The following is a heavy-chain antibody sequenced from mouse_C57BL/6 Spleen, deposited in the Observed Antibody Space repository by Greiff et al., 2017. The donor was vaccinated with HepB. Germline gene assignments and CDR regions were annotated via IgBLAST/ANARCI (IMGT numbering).Heavy chain of an antibody. Sequence: DVHLVESGGGLVKPGGSLKLSCAASGFTFSDYGMHWVRQAPEKGLEWVAYISSGSSTIYYADTVKGRFTISRDNAKNTLFLQMTSLRSEDTAMYYCARGAITTVLDYWGQGTTLTVSS. V-gene: IGHV5-17*01. CDR3: ARGAITTVLDY. CDR1: GFTFSDYG. CDR2: ISSGSSTI. J-gene: IGHJ2*01. D-gene: IGHD1-1*01.